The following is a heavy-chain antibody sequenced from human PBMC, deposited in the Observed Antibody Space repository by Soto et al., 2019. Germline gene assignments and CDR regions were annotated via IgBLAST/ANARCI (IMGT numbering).Heavy chain of an antibody. CDR1: GYTFTTYY. Sequence: ASVKVSCKASGYTFTTYYIHWVRQAPGQGLEWMGMINPSGSGTTYAQKFQARVTMTRDTSTSTVYMELSSVRSEDTAMYYCARDSSSSGYGGWFDSWGQGTLVTVSS. V-gene: IGHV1-46*01. CDR3: ARDSSSSGYGGWFDS. J-gene: IGHJ5*01. D-gene: IGHD5-12*01. CDR2: INPSGSGT.